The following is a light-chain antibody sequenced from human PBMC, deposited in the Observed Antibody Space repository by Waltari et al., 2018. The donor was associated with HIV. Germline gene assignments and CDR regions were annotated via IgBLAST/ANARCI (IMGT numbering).Light chain of an antibody. CDR3: HQYNYWPDA. CDR1: QSVSIN. Sequence: VLTQSLRLLPESPGERVPVSCRASQSVSINVAWYQQKPGQAPRLPVYGASTRAIGIPARFSGSWSVTEFTLTISSLMSEDFAVYYCHQYNYWPDAFGQGTRVEIK. J-gene: IGKJ2*01. V-gene: IGKV3-15*01. CDR2: GAS.